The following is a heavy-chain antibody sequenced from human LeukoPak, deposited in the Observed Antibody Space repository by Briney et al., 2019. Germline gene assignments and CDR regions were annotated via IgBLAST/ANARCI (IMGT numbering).Heavy chain of an antibody. Sequence: GGSLRLSCAASGFTFSSYEMNWVRQAPGKGLEWVSAISGSGGSTYYADSVKGRFAISRDNSKNTLYLQMNSLRAEDTAVYYCAKVDYDSSGVDYWGQGTLVTVSS. D-gene: IGHD3-22*01. V-gene: IGHV3-23*01. CDR2: ISGSGGST. CDR3: AKVDYDSSGVDY. J-gene: IGHJ4*02. CDR1: GFTFSSYE.